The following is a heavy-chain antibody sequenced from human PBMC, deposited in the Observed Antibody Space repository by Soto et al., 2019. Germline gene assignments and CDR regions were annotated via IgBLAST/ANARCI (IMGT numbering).Heavy chain of an antibody. D-gene: IGHD4-17*01. J-gene: IGHJ6*02. CDR1: GYTFTSYG. CDR3: ARWGATVTFDYYYYYGMDV. V-gene: IGHV1-18*01. Sequence: QVQLVQSGAEVKKPGASVKVSCKASGYTFTSYGISWVRQAPGQGPEWMGWISAYNGNTNYAQKLQGRVTMTTDTSTSTAYMELRSLRSDDTAVYYCARWGATVTFDYYYYYGMDVWGQGTTVTVSS. CDR2: ISAYNGNT.